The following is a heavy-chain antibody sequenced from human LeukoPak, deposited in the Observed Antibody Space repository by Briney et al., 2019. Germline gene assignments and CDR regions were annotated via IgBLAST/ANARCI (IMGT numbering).Heavy chain of an antibody. CDR1: GGSISSSNW. D-gene: IGHD1-26*01. CDR2: IYHSGST. V-gene: IGHV4-4*02. Sequence: PSGTLSLTCAVSGGSISSSNWWSWVRQPPGKGLEWIGEIYHSGSTNYNPSLKSRVTISVDKSKNQFSLKLSSVTAADTAVYYCARAPGSWDYYFDYWGQGTLVTVSS. J-gene: IGHJ4*02. CDR3: ARAPGSWDYYFDY.